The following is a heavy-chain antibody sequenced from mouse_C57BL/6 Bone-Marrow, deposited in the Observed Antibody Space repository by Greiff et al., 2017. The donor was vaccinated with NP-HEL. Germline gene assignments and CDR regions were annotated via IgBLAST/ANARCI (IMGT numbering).Heavy chain of an antibody. J-gene: IGHJ4*01. D-gene: IGHD2-5*01. Sequence: EVQLQESGGGLVQPGGSMKLSCAASGFTFSDAWMDWVRQSPEKGLEWVAEIRNKANNHATYYAESVKGRFTISRDDSKSSVYLQMNSLRAEDTGIYYCTRYSNLYAMDYWGQGTSVTVSS. CDR2: IRNKANNHAT. CDR1: GFTFSDAW. CDR3: TRYSNLYAMDY. V-gene: IGHV6-6*01.